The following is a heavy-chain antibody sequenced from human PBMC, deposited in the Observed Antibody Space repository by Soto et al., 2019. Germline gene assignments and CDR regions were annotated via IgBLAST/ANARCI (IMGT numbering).Heavy chain of an antibody. J-gene: IGHJ3*02. CDR2: ISAYNGNT. V-gene: IGHV1-18*01. CDR1: GYTFTSYG. D-gene: IGHD2-15*01. CDR3: ARDWQHCSGGSCSYDAFDI. Sequence: ASVKVSCKASGYTFTSYGISWVRQAPGQGLEWMGWISAYNGNTNYAQKLQGRVTMTTDTSTSTAYMELRSLRSDDTAVYYCARDWQHCSGGSCSYDAFDIWGQGTMVT.